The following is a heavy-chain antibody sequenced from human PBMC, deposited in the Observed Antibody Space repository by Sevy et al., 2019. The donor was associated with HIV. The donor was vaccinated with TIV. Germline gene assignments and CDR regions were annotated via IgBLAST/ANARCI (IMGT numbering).Heavy chain of an antibody. V-gene: IGHV3-7*01. Sequence: RSLRLSCAASGFTFSGSWMTWVRQAPGQGLEWVANIKQDGSEKYYVDSVRGRFTISRDNAYNSLYLQMNSLRAEDTAVYYCARYLVGNWGQGTLVTVSS. J-gene: IGHJ1*01. D-gene: IGHD1-26*01. CDR2: IKQDGSEK. CDR3: ARYLVGN. CDR1: GFTFSGSW.